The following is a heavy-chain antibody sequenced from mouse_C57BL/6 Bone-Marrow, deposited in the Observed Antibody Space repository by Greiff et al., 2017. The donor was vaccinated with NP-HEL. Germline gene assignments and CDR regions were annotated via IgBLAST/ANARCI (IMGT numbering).Heavy chain of an antibody. CDR2: SRNKANDYTT. D-gene: IGHD3-2*02. V-gene: IGHV7-1*01. Sequence: EVKVVESGGGLVQSGRSLRLSCATSRFTFSDFYMEWVRQAPGKGLEWIAASRNKANDYTTEYSASVKGRFIVSRDTSQSILYLQMNALRAEDTAIYYCARDEATEGGYFDVWGTGTTVTVSS. J-gene: IGHJ1*03. CDR3: ARDEATEGGYFDV. CDR1: RFTFSDFY.